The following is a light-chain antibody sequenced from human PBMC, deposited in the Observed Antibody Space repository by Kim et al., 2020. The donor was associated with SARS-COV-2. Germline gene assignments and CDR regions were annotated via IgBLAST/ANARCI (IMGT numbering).Light chain of an antibody. J-gene: IGKJ1*01. V-gene: IGKV1-16*01. Sequence: ASVGGRVTITCRASQDFNDYLAWFQQKPGKAPKSLIYAASRLQSGVPSRFSGSGSGTEFTLTISNLQPEDFATYYCQQYKYYQWTFGQGTKVDIK. CDR1: QDFNDY. CDR3: QQYKYYQWT. CDR2: AAS.